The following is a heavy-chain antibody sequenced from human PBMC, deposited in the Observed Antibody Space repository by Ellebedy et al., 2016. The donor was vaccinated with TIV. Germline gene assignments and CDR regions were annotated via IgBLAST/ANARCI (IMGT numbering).Heavy chain of an antibody. Sequence: AASVKVSCKASGYTFPNYYIHWVRQPPGQGLEWMGIITPSGGDTNYPQKFQGRVTMTRDTSTGTVYMDLNSLTSEDTAVYYCAREAPGSEGFDPWGQGTLVTVSS. V-gene: IGHV1-46*01. CDR3: AREAPGSEGFDP. J-gene: IGHJ5*02. CDR2: ITPSGGDT. D-gene: IGHD6-13*01. CDR1: GYTFPNYY.